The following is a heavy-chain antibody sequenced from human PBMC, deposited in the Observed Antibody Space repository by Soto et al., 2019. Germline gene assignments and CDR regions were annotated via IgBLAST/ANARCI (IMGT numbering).Heavy chain of an antibody. CDR1: GGTFSSYT. D-gene: IGHD5-18*01. J-gene: IGHJ4*02. Sequence: QVQLVQSGAEVKKPGSSVKVSCKASGGTFSSYTISWVRQAPGQGLEWMGRIIPILGIANYAQKFQGRVTITAGKSTSTAYMELSSLRSEDTAVYYCARAGYSYGYVDYWGQGTLVTVSS. CDR3: ARAGYSYGYVDY. CDR2: IIPILGIA. V-gene: IGHV1-69*02.